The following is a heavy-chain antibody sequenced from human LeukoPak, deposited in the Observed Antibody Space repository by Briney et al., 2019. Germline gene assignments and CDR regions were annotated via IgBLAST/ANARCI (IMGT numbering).Heavy chain of an antibody. Sequence: SVKVSCKASGGTFSSYAISWVRQAPGQGLEWMGRIVPILGIANYAQKFQGRVTITADKSTSTAYMELSSLRSEDTAVYYCARDRRREYSGYDYYWFDPWGQGTLVTVSS. V-gene: IGHV1-69*04. CDR3: ARDRRREYSGYDYYWFDP. CDR1: GGTFSSYA. J-gene: IGHJ5*02. D-gene: IGHD5-12*01. CDR2: IVPILGIA.